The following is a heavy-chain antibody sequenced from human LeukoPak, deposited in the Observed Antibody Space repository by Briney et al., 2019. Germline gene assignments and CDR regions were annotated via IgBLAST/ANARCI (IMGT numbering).Heavy chain of an antibody. V-gene: IGHV3-23*01. CDR3: AKAGVSSGYYYYYYMDV. D-gene: IGHD3-3*01. CDR2: ISGSGGST. J-gene: IGHJ6*03. Sequence: GGSLRLSCAASGFTFSSYAMSWVRQAPGEGLEWVSAISGSGGSTYYADSVKGRFTISRDNSKNTLYLQMNSLRAEDTAVYYCAKAGVSSGYYYYYYMDVWGKGTTVTVSS. CDR1: GFTFSSYA.